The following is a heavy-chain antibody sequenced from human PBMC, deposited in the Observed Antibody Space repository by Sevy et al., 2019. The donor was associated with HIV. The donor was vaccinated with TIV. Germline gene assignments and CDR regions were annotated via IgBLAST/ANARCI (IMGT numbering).Heavy chain of an antibody. CDR1: GFTFSSYA. D-gene: IGHD1-26*01. V-gene: IGHV3-23*01. Sequence: GGSLRLSCAASGFTFSSYAMSWVRQAPGKGLEWVSAISGSGGSTYYADSVKGRFTISRDNSKNTLYLQMNSLRAEDTAVYYCAKDRSRIVGATDAFDIWGQGTMVTVSS. CDR2: ISGSGGST. CDR3: AKDRSRIVGATDAFDI. J-gene: IGHJ3*02.